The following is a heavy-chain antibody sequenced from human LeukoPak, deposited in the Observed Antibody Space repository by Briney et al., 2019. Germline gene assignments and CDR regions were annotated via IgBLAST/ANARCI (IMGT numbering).Heavy chain of an antibody. J-gene: IGHJ4*02. CDR1: GFTFSSYA. CDR3: AKPKSSGGFAFDY. V-gene: IGHV3-23*01. D-gene: IGHD3-22*01. CDR2: ISGSGGST. Sequence: GGSLRLSCAASGFTFSSYAMSWVRQAPGKGLEWVSAISGSGGSTYYADSVKGRFTISRDNSKNTLYLQMSSLRAEDTAVYYCAKPKSSGGFAFDYWGQRTLVTVSS.